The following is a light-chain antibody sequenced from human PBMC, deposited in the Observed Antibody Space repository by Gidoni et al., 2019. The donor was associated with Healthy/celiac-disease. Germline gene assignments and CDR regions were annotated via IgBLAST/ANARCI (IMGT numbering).Light chain of an antibody. CDR3: QQYGSSPLT. J-gene: IGKJ4*01. Sequence: EVLSTLSPDTLSFSPGETATLSCRASQSVSSSYLAWYQQKPGQAPRLLIYGASSRATGIPYRFSGSGSGTDFTLTISRLEPEDFAVYYCQQYGSSPLTFGGGTKVEIK. V-gene: IGKV3-20*01. CDR1: QSVSSSY. CDR2: GAS.